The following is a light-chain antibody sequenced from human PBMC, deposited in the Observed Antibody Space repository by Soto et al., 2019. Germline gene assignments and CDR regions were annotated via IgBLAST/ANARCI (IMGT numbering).Light chain of an antibody. CDR1: QSVSRR. CDR3: QQYGGSPIT. V-gene: IGKV3-20*01. CDR2: GAS. J-gene: IGKJ5*01. Sequence: EVVLTQSPGTLSLSLGARATLSCRASQSVSRRVAWYQQRPGQSPRLLSSGASMRASGVPVRFSGSGSGTDFTLTITRLEPEEFAVYYCQQYGGSPITFGLGTRLEIK.